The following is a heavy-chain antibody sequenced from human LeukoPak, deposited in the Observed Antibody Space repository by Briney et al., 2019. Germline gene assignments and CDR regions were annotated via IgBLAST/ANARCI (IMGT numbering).Heavy chain of an antibody. CDR3: AKDQAKYSSGWTDFDY. D-gene: IGHD6-19*01. CDR2: ISGSGGST. J-gene: IGHJ4*02. CDR1: GFTFSSYA. Sequence: GGSLRLSCAASGFTFSSYAMSWVRQAPGKGLEWVSAISGSGGSTYYADSVKGRFTISRDNSKNTLYLQMNSLRAEDTAVYYCAKDQAKYSSGWTDFDYWGQGVLVTVSS. V-gene: IGHV3-23*01.